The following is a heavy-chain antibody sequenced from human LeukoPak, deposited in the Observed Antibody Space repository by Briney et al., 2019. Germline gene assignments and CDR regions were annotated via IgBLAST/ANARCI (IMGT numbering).Heavy chain of an antibody. D-gene: IGHD2-15*01. Sequence: GGSLRLSCAASGFTFSSYGMHWVRQAPGKGLEWVAFIRYDGSNKYYADSVKGRFTISRDNSKNTLYLQMNSLRAEDTAVYYCARGSLGPRWSHRPGDYWGQGTLVTVSS. V-gene: IGHV3-30*02. CDR2: IRYDGSNK. J-gene: IGHJ4*02. CDR1: GFTFSSYG. CDR3: ARGSLGPRWSHRPGDY.